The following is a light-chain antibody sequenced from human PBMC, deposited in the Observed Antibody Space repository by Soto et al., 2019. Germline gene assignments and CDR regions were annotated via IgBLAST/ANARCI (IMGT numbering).Light chain of an antibody. V-gene: IGLV1-40*01. J-gene: IGLJ1*01. CDR2: GDN. CDR1: TSNIGAPYD. Sequence: VLTQPPSVSGAPGQRVSISCTGSTSNIGAPYDVHWYQHLPGAAPKLLIYGDNNRPSGVPDRFSGSKSGTSASLAIASLQAEDEADYYCQSYDISLHNYVFGTGTKVTVL. CDR3: QSYDISLHNYV.